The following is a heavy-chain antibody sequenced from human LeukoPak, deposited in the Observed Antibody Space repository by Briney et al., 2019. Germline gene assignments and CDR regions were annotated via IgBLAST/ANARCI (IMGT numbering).Heavy chain of an antibody. D-gene: IGHD3-16*02. J-gene: IGHJ4*02. CDR1: GYIFTNYA. V-gene: IGHV1-18*01. CDR3: ARADTVRLGELSHFDY. Sequence: GASVKVSCKASGYIFTNYAISWVRQAPGQGLEWMGWISTYNGNTKNAQKLQGRVTMTTDTSTSTAYMELRTLRSDDTAVYYCARADTVRLGELSHFDYWGQGTLVTVSP. CDR2: ISTYNGNT.